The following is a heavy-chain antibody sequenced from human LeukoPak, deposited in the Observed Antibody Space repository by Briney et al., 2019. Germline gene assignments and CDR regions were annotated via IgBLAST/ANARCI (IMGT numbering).Heavy chain of an antibody. V-gene: IGHV3-30*04. CDR1: RFTFRNYA. D-gene: IGHD3-10*01. CDR2: ISSDGTNK. J-gene: IGHJ5*02. CDR3: ARDRSQEFDP. Sequence: GGSLRLSCAASRFTFRNYAMHWVRQAPGKGLEWVAVISSDGTNKDYADSVKGRFSISRDNSKNTLYLQMDRLRSDDTAVYYCARDRSQEFDPWGQGTLVTVSS.